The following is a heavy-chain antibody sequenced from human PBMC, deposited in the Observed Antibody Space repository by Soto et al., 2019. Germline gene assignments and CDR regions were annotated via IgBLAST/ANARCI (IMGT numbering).Heavy chain of an antibody. J-gene: IGHJ4*02. CDR2: IYYDGST. CDR3: ATVLVGATRHPDSDS. Sequence: SETLSLTCTVSGGSINNNNYYWAWIRPPPGKGLSWIASIYYDGSTYYNSSLKSRVTISRDTSKNHFSLSLTSVTAADTAVYYCATVLVGATRHPDSDSWGQGTLVTVSS. D-gene: IGHD2-15*01. CDR1: GGSINNNNYY. V-gene: IGHV4-39*02.